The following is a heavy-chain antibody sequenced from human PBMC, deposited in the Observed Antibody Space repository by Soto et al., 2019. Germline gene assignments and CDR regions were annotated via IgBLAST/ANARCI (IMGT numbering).Heavy chain of an antibody. D-gene: IGHD6-19*01. CDR1: GFNFGDYA. CDR2: IRSEAYGGTA. Sequence: PGGSLRLSCRASGFNFGDYAMGWFRQAPGKGLEWVGFIRSEAYGGTADYAASVRGRFTISRDDSESIAYLQMNGLKTEDTAVYYCTRAPTSGSDSWGKGTRVTVSS. V-gene: IGHV3-49*03. J-gene: IGHJ4*02. CDR3: TRAPTSGSDS.